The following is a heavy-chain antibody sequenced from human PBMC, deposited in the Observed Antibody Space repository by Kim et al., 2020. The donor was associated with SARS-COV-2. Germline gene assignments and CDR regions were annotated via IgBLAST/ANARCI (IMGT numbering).Heavy chain of an antibody. V-gene: IGHV3-23*01. CDR3: AKDYGVGALSVAWFDP. CDR1: GFTFSSYA. CDR2: ISGSGGST. J-gene: IGHJ5*02. Sequence: GGSLRLSCAASGFTFSSYAMSWVRQAPGKGLEWVSAISGSGGSTYYADYVKGRFTISRDNSKNTLYLQMNSLRAEDTAVYYCAKDYGVGALSVAWFDPWGQGTLVTVSS. D-gene: IGHD1-26*01.